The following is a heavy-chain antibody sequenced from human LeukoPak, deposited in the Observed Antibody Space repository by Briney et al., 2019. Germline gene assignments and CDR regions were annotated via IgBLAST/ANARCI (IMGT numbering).Heavy chain of an antibody. CDR2: IYPSDPDT. V-gene: IGHV5-51*01. CDR1: GYSLTSYW. Sequence: GESLKISCQGSGYSLTSYWIGWVRQMPGKGLEWMGIIYPSDPDTRYSPSFQDQVTISADKSISTAYLQWSSLKASDTAMYYCARHTSSSLIWGQGTMVTVSS. J-gene: IGHJ3*02. D-gene: IGHD6-6*01. CDR3: ARHTSSSLI.